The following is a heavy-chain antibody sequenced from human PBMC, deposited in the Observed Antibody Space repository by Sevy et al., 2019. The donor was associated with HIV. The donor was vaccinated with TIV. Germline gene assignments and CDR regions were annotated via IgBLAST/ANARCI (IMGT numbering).Heavy chain of an antibody. CDR3: ARDLGSAGSGGYLDY. J-gene: IGHJ4*02. V-gene: IGHV3-11*01. CDR1: GFTFSDYY. CDR2: ISSSGSTI. D-gene: IGHD3-10*01. Sequence: GGSLRLSCAASGFTFSDYYMSWIRQAPGKGLEWVSYISSSGSTIYYADSGKGRFTISRDNDKNSLYLQMNSLRAEDTAVYLCARDLGSAGSGGYLDYWGQGALVTVSS.